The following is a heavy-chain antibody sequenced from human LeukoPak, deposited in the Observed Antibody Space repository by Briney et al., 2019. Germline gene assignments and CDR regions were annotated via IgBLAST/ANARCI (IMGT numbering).Heavy chain of an antibody. J-gene: IGHJ4*02. CDR2: INSDGSST. D-gene: IGHD6-19*01. Sequence: PGGSLRLSCAASGFTFSSYWMHWVRQAPGKGLVWVSRINSDGSSTSYADSVKGRFTISRDNAKNTLYLQMNSLRAEDTAVYYCARDIGTYSSGWYSYFDYWGQGTLVTVSS. V-gene: IGHV3-74*01. CDR1: GFTFSSYW. CDR3: ARDIGTYSSGWYSYFDY.